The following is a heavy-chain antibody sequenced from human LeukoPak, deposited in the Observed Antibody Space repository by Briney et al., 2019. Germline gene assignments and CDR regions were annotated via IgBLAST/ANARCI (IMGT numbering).Heavy chain of an antibody. D-gene: IGHD2-2*01. CDR3: ASVPYCSSTSCYPFDY. J-gene: IGHJ4*02. CDR1: GYTFTGYY. V-gene: IGHV1-2*02. Sequence: RASVKVSRKASGYTFTGYYMHWVRQAPGQGLEWMGWINPNSGGTNYAQKFQGRVTMTRDTSISTAYMELSRLRSDDTAVYYCASVPYCSSTSCYPFDYWGQGTLVTVSS. CDR2: INPNSGGT.